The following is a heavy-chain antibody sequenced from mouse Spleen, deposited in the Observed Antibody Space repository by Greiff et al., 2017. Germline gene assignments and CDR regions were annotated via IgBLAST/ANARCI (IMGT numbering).Heavy chain of an antibody. D-gene: IGHD2-4*01. CDR3: ASPYDYDAYAMDY. J-gene: IGHJ4*01. V-gene: IGHV2-2*01. CDR2: IWSGGST. Sequence: VKLMESGPGLVQPSQSLSITCTVSGFSLTSYGVHWVRQSPGKGLEWLGVIWSGGSTDYNAAFISRLSISKDNSKSQVFFKMNSLQADDTAIYYCASPYDYDAYAMDYWGQGTSVTVSS. CDR1: GFSLTSYG.